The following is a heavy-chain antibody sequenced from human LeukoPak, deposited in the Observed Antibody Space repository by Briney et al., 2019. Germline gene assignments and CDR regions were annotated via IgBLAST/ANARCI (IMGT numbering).Heavy chain of an antibody. V-gene: IGHV1-2*04. J-gene: IGHJ4*02. D-gene: IGHD3-10*01. Sequence: ASVKVSCKASGYTFTGYYMHWVRQAPGQGLEWMGWINPNSGGTNYAQKFQGWVTMTRDTSISTAYMELSRLRSDDTAVYYCARAGRITMVRGVIHYFDYWGQGTLVTVSS. CDR1: GYTFTGYY. CDR3: ARAGRITMVRGVIHYFDY. CDR2: INPNSGGT.